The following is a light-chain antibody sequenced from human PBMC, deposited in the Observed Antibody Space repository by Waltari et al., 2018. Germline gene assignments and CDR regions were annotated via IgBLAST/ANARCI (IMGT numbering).Light chain of an antibody. CDR1: QSLSDN. CDR2: GAS. J-gene: IGKJ5*01. V-gene: IGKV3-15*01. CDR3: QQYNTWPPIT. Sequence: EIVMTQSPATLSVSPGERATLSCRASQSLSDNLAWYQQKPGQAPRLLIYGASTRATGIPARFSSSGSGTDFTLTISSLQSEDFAIYYCQQYNTWPPITFGQGTRVEIK.